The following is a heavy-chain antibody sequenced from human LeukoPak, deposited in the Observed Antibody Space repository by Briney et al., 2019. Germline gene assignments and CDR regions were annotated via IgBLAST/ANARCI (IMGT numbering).Heavy chain of an antibody. D-gene: IGHD2-15*01. CDR1: GFTISSNY. J-gene: IGHJ4*02. V-gene: IGHV3-53*01. CDR2: IYSGGYT. CDR3: ARDRCSGGSCYFDY. Sequence: GGSLRLSCAASGFTISSNYMSWVRQGPGKGLEWVSLIYSGGYTYYADSVKGRFTISRDNSKNSLYLQMNSLRDEDTAVYYCARDRCSGGSCYFDYWGQGTLVTVSS.